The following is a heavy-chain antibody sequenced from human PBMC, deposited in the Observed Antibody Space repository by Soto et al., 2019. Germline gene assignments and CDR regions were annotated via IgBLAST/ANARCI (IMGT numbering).Heavy chain of an antibody. V-gene: IGHV1-69*01. CDR1: GGIFSTYA. CDR3: ARDRDDYGSGNYYNRIDF. CDR2: IIPIFGTP. J-gene: IGHJ4*02. D-gene: IGHD3-10*01. Sequence: QVQLVQSGAEVKKPGSSVKVSCKASGGIFSTYAISWLRQSPGQGLEWMGGIIPIFGTPNYAQRFQGRVTITEDESTSTAYMELSRLRSEDTAFYYCARDRDDYGSGNYYNRIDFWGQGTLVTVSS.